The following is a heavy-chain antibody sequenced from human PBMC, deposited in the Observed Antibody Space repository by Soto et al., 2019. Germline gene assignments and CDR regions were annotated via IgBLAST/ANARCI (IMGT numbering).Heavy chain of an antibody. D-gene: IGHD3-16*01. J-gene: IGHJ6*02. V-gene: IGHV4-31*01. CDR1: GAPISSGGYY. CDR2: IYYSGTT. CDR3: ARGDYDYYYGMDV. Sequence: QVQLQESGPGLVKPSQTLSLTCTVSGAPISSGGYYWSWIRQHPGKGLECIGYIYYSGTTYYNPSLKSQLTISVDTSKNTFSLKLSSVTAADTAVYYCARGDYDYYYGMDVWGQGTTVTVSS.